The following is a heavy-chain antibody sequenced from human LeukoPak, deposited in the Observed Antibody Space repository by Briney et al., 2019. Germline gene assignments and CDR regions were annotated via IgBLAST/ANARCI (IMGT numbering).Heavy chain of an antibody. Sequence: PSETLSLTCAVYGGSFSGYYWSWIRQPPGKGLEWIGEINHSGSTNYNPSLKSRVTISVDTSKNQFSLKLSSVTAADTAVYYCAGRIAVAGSGNYWGQGTLVTVSS. CDR1: GGSFSGYY. CDR3: AGRIAVAGSGNY. D-gene: IGHD6-19*01. V-gene: IGHV4-34*01. CDR2: INHSGST. J-gene: IGHJ4*02.